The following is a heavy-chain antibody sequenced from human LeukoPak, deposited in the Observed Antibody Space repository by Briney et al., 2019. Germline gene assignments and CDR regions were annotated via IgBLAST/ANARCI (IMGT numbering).Heavy chain of an antibody. V-gene: IGHV3-7*01. J-gene: IGHJ4*02. CDR1: GFTFSTYW. D-gene: IGHD1-20*01. CDR2: IKQDGSEK. CDR3: ARYNWNLDY. Sequence: SGGSLRLSCAASGFTFSTYWMSWVRQAPGKGLEWVANIKQDGSEKYYVDSVKGRFTISRDNAKNSLYLQVNSLRAEDMAVYYCARYNWNLDYWGQGTLVTVSS.